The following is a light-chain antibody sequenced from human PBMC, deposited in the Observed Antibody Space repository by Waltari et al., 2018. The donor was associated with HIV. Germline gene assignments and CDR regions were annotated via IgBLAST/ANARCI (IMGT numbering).Light chain of an antibody. CDR3: AAWDDSLNGVV. J-gene: IGLJ2*01. CDR2: SNN. Sequence: QSVLTQPPSASGTPGQRVTISCSGSSSNIGSNTVNWYQQLPGTAPKLLIYSNNQRPSGVPDRFSCSKSGTSAALAISGLQSEDEADYYCAAWDDSLNGVVFGGGTKLTVL. V-gene: IGLV1-44*01. CDR1: SSNIGSNT.